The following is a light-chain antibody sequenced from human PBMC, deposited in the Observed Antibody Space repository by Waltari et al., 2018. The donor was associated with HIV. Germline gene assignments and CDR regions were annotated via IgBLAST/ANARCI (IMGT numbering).Light chain of an antibody. Sequence: EIVLTQSPATLSLSPGHSATLSCRASQSVSSYFAWYQQKPGQTPRLLIYDASNRATGIPARFSGSGSGTDFTLTISSLEPEDFAVYYCQQRSNWPPLFGGGTKVEIK. CDR2: DAS. CDR1: QSVSSY. CDR3: QQRSNWPPL. V-gene: IGKV3-11*01. J-gene: IGKJ4*02.